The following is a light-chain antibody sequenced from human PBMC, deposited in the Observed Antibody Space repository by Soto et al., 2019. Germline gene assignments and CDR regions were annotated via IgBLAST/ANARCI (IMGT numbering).Light chain of an antibody. CDR2: GTS. CDR1: ESIDSRY. Sequence: EIVLTQSPATLSLSPGERATLSCRASESIDSRYLAWYQQRPSQAPRLLIYGTSSSATGIPDRFSGSGSGTDFSLTISRLEPEDFAVYYCQQFGSSTGFTFGPGTKVDIK. V-gene: IGKV3-20*01. CDR3: QQFGSSTGFT. J-gene: IGKJ3*01.